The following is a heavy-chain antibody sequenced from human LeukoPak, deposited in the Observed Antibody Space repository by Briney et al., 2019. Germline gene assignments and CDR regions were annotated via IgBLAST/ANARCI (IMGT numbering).Heavy chain of an antibody. Sequence: SETLSLTCTVSGGSISSYYWSWIRQPPGKGLEWIGYIYYSGSTNYNPSLKGRVTISVDTSKNQFSLKLSSVTAADTAVYYCARDLRGRNWFDPWGQGTLVTVSS. CDR1: GGSISSYY. J-gene: IGHJ5*02. CDR3: ARDLRGRNWFDP. CDR2: IYYSGST. V-gene: IGHV4-59*01.